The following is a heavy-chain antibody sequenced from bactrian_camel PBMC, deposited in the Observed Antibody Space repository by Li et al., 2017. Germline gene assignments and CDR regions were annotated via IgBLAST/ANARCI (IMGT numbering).Heavy chain of an antibody. D-gene: IGHD2*01. CDR2: IYTGYTGIGVP. J-gene: IGHJ4*01. CDR3: AAHDGARCRVNDYTY. Sequence: HVQLVESGGGLVQPGGSLRLSCAVSGFTFSSYWMYWVRQAPGKERENIASIYTGYTGIGVPYHVDSVKGRFTISHVRAENTLYLQMDTLKPEDTAMYYCAAHDGARCRVNDYTYWGQGTQVTVS. CDR1: GFTFSSYW. V-gene: IGHV3S1*01.